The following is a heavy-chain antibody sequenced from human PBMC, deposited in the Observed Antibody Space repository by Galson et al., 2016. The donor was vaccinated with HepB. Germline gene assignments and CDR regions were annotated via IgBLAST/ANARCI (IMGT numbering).Heavy chain of an antibody. J-gene: IGHJ4*02. CDR3: AKDGRIYCSSASCHDHFHY. CDR2: ISYDGSNK. Sequence: SLRLSCAASGFIFSRYAMSWVRQAPGKGLEWVAFISYDGSNKKYADSVKGRFTISRDNSKKTLYLQMNSLRAEDTAVYYCAKDGRIYCSSASCHDHFHYWGQGTLVTVSS. D-gene: IGHD2-2*01. CDR1: GFIFSRYA. V-gene: IGHV3-30*18.